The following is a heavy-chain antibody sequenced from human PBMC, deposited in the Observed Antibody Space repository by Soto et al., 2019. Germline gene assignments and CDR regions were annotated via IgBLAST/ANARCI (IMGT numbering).Heavy chain of an antibody. V-gene: IGHV4-30-4*01. CDR3: ASAQGAGFLVS. Sequence: QVQLQESGPGLVKPSQTLSLTCTVSGGSISSGDYYWSWIRQPPGKGLEWIGYIYYSGSTYYNPSLKSRVTITVHTSKNQFSLELSSVTAAHTAVYYCASAQGAGFLVSWGQGTLVTVSS. CDR1: GGSISSGDYY. CDR2: IYYSGST. D-gene: IGHD3-10*01. J-gene: IGHJ4*02.